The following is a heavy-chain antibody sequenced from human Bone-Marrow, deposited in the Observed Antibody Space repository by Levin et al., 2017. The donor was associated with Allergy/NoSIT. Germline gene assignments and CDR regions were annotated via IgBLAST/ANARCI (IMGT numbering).Heavy chain of an antibody. CDR2: MNPNSGDT. J-gene: IGHJ4*02. CDR3: ARDRDGWGDFDY. V-gene: IGHV1-8*01. Sequence: GASVKVSCKASGYIFTSYNINWVRQATGQGLEWMGWMNPNSGDTVYAQKFQGRVTMTRDTTITTATMELSSLRYEDTAVYYCARDRDGWGDFDYWGQGTLVTVSS. CDR1: GYIFTSYN. D-gene: IGHD5-24*01.